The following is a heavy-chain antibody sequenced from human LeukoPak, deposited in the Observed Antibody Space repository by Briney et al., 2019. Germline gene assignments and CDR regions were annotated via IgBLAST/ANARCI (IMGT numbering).Heavy chain of an antibody. V-gene: IGHV3-74*01. Sequence: GGSLRLSCAASGFTFSSYWMHWVRQAPGKGLVWVSRINSDGSSTSYADSVKGRFTISRDNAKNTLYLQMNSLRAEDTAVYYCARDLFTPSRGHSSGCGYWGQGTLVTVSS. CDR3: ARDLFTPSRGHSSGCGY. D-gene: IGHD6-19*01. CDR2: INSDGSST. J-gene: IGHJ4*02. CDR1: GFTFSSYW.